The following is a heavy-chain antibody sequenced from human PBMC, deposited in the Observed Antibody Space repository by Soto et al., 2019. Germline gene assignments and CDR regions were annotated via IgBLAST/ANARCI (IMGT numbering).Heavy chain of an antibody. CDR1: GASISGYS. CDR3: ARHYCTSGNCFYFDF. J-gene: IGHJ4*02. D-gene: IGHD2-8*01. V-gene: IGHV4-59*08. Sequence: PSETLSLTCTVSGASISGYSWSWIRQPPGKGLEWIGFIHYSGSTKYNPSLKSRVTISVDTSNNQFSLNLNSVTAADTALYYCARHYCTSGNCFYFDFWGQGALVTVS. CDR2: IHYSGST.